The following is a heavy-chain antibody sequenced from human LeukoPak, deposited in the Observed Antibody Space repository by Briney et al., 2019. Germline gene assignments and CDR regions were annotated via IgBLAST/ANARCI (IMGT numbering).Heavy chain of an antibody. CDR1: GYTFTGYY. V-gene: IGHV1-2*02. D-gene: IGHD2-15*01. CDR3: ARVPHGYCSGGTCYDY. J-gene: IGHJ4*02. Sequence: GASVKVSCKASGYTFTGYYMQWVRQAPGQGLDWMGWIEPNSGGTNSAQKFQGRVTMTRDTSISTAYMELRRLRSDDTAVYYCARVPHGYCSGGTCYDYWGQGTLVTVSS. CDR2: IEPNSGGT.